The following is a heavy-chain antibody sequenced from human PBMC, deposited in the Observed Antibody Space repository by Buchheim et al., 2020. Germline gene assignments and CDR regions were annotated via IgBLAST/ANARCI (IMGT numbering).Heavy chain of an antibody. CDR3: AKEGEWLRLKAYYYGMDV. CDR2: ISGSGGIT. V-gene: IGHV3-23*01. CDR1: GFTFSSYA. D-gene: IGHD5-12*01. Sequence: EVQLLESGGGLVQPGGSLRLSCAASGFTFSSYAMSWVRQAPGKGLEWVSAISGSGGITYYADSVKGRFTISRDNSKNTLYLQMNSLRAEDTAVYYCAKEGEWLRLKAYYYGMDVWGQGTT. J-gene: IGHJ6*02.